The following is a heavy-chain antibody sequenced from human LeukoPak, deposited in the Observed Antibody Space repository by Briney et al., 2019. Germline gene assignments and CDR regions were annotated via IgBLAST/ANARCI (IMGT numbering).Heavy chain of an antibody. V-gene: IGHV4-59*01. CDR1: GGSISSYY. D-gene: IGHD2-15*01. Sequence: SETLSLTCTVSGGSISSYYWSWIRQPPGKGLEWIGYIYYSGGTNYNPSLKSRVTISVDTSKNQFSLKLSSVTAADTAVYYCARDSPTYCSGGSCYSGWFDPWGQGTLVTVSS. CDR3: ARDSPTYCSGGSCYSGWFDP. J-gene: IGHJ5*02. CDR2: IYYSGGT.